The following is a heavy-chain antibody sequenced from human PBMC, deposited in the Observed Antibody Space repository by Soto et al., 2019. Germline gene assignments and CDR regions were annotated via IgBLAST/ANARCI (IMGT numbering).Heavy chain of an antibody. D-gene: IGHD1-26*01. Sequence: PGESLKISCQGSGYSFPDYWIGWVRQMPGKGLEWMGIIYPDDSDAKYSPSFQGQVTMSADKSINTAYLRWSSLKASDTAMYFCARPTETYGMDVWGQGTTVTVSS. CDR2: IYPDDSDA. J-gene: IGHJ6*02. CDR3: ARPTETYGMDV. CDR1: GYSFPDYW. V-gene: IGHV5-51*01.